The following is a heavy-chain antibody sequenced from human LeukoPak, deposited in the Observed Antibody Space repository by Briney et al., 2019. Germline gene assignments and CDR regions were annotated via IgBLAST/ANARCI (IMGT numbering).Heavy chain of an antibody. J-gene: IGHJ4*02. Sequence: GGSLRLSCAASGFTFSSYWMHWVRQAPGKGLEWVSSISSSSSYIYYADSVKGRFTISRDNAKNSLYLQMNSLRAEDTAVYYCARVPGDYYDSSGYPLDYWGQGTLVTVSS. D-gene: IGHD3-22*01. CDR3: ARVPGDYYDSSGYPLDY. CDR1: GFTFSSYW. CDR2: ISSSSSYI. V-gene: IGHV3-21*01.